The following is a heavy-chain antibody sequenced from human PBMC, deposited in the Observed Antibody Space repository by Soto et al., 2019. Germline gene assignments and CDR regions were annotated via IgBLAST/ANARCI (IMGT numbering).Heavy chain of an antibody. D-gene: IGHD5-12*01. Sequence: QLQLVQSGAQVTKPGASVKVSCRISGPTFITYFLHWVRQAPGQGLEWMGWIDPKSGCTTYEQKFRGRVTMTRDTSINPASMALNRLTSDDTAMYYCARVSVDVPEWGQGTLITVSS. J-gene: IGHJ4*02. CDR2: IDPKSGCT. V-gene: IGHV1-2*02. CDR1: GPTFITYF. CDR3: ARVSVDVPE.